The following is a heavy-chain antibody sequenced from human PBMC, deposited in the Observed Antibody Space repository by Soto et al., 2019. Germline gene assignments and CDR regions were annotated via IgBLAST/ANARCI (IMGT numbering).Heavy chain of an antibody. J-gene: IGHJ4*02. CDR2: ISEDGKKK. D-gene: IGHD4-17*01. Sequence: QVQLVESGGGVVQPGRSLRLSCTASGFNFNVYAIHWVRQAPGKGLEWVTLISEDGKKKYFAESVKGRFTVSRENSKNPGFLHMSSLNPEATPVYSCLKPAPPAPVTLYSLDSGGKESLVTVS. CDR3: LKPAPPAPVTLYSLDS. V-gene: IGHV3-30*18. CDR1: GFNFNVYA.